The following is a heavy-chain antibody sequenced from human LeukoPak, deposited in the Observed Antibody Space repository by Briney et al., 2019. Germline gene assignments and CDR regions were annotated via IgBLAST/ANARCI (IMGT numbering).Heavy chain of an antibody. J-gene: IGHJ4*02. V-gene: IGHV4-34*01. D-gene: IGHD5-12*01. Sequence: SETLSLTCAVYGGSFSGYYWSWIRQPPGKGLEWIGEINHSGSTNYNPSLKSRVTISVDTSKNQFSLKLSSVTAADTAVYYCAGDSGYIQGGVDYWGQGTLVTVSS. CDR3: AGDSGYIQGGVDY. CDR1: GGSFSGYY. CDR2: INHSGST.